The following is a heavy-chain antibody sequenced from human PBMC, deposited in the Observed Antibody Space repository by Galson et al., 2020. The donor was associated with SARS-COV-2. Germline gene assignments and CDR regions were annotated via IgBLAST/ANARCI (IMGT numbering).Heavy chain of an antibody. J-gene: IGHJ4*02. CDR1: GDYISDTSYY. D-gene: IGHD5-12*01. CDR2: IYYTGRS. CDR3: AGKSATYDY. Sequence: ETLSLTCRVSGDYISDTSYYWGWIRQPPGKGLEWIGSIYYTGRSFYNPSLQSRASISTDMSKNQFSLTLNSVTAADTAVYYCAGKSATYDYWGQGTLVTVSS. V-gene: IGHV4-39*07.